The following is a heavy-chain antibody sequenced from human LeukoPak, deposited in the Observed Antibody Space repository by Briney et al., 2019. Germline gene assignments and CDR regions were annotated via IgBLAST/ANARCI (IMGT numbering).Heavy chain of an antibody. J-gene: IGHJ4*02. CDR1: GFTFSSYA. CDR2: ISYDGSNK. V-gene: IGHV3-30*04. Sequence: GRSLRLSCAASGFTFSSYAMHWVRQAPGKGLEWVAVISYDGSNKYYADSVKGRCTISRDNSKNTLYLQMNSLRAEDTAVYYCAELLWFGDPFDYWGQGTLVTVSS. CDR3: AELLWFGDPFDY. D-gene: IGHD3-10*01.